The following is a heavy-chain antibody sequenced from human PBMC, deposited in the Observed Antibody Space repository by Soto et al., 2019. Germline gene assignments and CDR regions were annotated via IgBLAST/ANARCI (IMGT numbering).Heavy chain of an antibody. D-gene: IGHD3-3*01. V-gene: IGHV3-74*03. CDR3: VRAPEERAIYF. Sequence: PGGSLRLSCAASGFSLSDYWMHWVRQVPGKGLLWVSRISVDGRDTTYADSVKGRFTISRDNAKNTLYLQMDSLRAEDTAVYYCVRAPEERAIYFWGHGSLVTVSS. J-gene: IGHJ4*01. CDR2: ISVDGRDT. CDR1: GFSLSDYW.